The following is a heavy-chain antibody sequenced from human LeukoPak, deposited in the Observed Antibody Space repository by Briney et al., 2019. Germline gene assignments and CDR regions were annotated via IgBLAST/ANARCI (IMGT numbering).Heavy chain of an antibody. J-gene: IGHJ3*02. CDR2: INHSGST. D-gene: IGHD3-3*01. Sequence: SETLSLTCAVYGGSFSGYYWSWIRQPPGKGLERIGEINHSGSTNYNPSLKSRVTISVDTSKNQFSLKLSSVTAADTAVYYCAMRKLWSGYYPDAFDIWGQGTMVTVSS. CDR3: AMRKLWSGYYPDAFDI. CDR1: GGSFSGYY. V-gene: IGHV4-34*01.